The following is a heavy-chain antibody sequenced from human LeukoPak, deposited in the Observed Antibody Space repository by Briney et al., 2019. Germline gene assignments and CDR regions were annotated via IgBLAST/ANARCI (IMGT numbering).Heavy chain of an antibody. V-gene: IGHV3-30*02. CDR1: GFTFSSYG. J-gene: IGHJ4*02. Sequence: GGSLRLSCAASGFTFSSYGMHWVRQAPGKGLEWVAFIRYDGSNKYYADSVKGRFTISRDNSKNTLYLQMNSLRAEDTAVYYCAKGSLGDIVATIGYWGQGTLVTVSS. CDR2: IRYDGSNK. CDR3: AKGSLGDIVATIGY. D-gene: IGHD5-12*01.